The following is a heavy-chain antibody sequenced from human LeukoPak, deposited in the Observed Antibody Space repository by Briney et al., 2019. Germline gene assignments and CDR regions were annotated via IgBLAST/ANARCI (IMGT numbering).Heavy chain of an antibody. J-gene: IGHJ5*02. V-gene: IGHV5-51*01. CDR1: GYSFTWYW. CDR3: ARLIGYSYGGWFDP. Sequence: GESLKISCKGSGYSFTWYWIGWVRQMPGKGLEWMGIISPGDSDTRYNPPFQGQVTISADKSISTAYLQWSSLKASDTAMYYCARLIGYSYGGWFDPWGQGTLVTVSS. CDR2: ISPGDSDT. D-gene: IGHD5-18*01.